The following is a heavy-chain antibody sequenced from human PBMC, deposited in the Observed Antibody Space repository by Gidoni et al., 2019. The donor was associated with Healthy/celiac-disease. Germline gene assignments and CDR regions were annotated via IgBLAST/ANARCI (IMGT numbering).Heavy chain of an antibody. V-gene: IGHV3-13*01. CDR2: IGTAGDT. Sequence: EVQLVEFGGGLVQPGGFLRLSCAASGFTFSSYDMHWVRQATGKGLEWVSAIGTAGDTYYPGSVKGRFTISRENAKNSLYLQMNSLRAGDTAVYYCARGDSSSWYGGRIFDYWGQGTLVTVSS. CDR3: ARGDSSSWYGGRIFDY. CDR1: GFTFSSYD. D-gene: IGHD6-13*01. J-gene: IGHJ4*02.